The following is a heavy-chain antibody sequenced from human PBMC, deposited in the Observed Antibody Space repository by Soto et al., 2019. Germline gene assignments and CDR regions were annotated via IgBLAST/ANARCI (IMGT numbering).Heavy chain of an antibody. D-gene: IGHD2-2*02. CDR1: GDTISSGDFP. CDR2: IYHTGTT. J-gene: IGHJ5*02. CDR3: ARFRFSSTNSYTVGWFDP. V-gene: IGHV4-30-2*01. Sequence: SETLSLTCAVSGDTISSGDFPWSWIRQAPGKGLEWIGYIYHTGTTYYNPSLKSRATISVDRSKNQFSLKLSSVTAADTAVYYCARFRFSSTNSYTVGWFDPWGQGTLVTVSS.